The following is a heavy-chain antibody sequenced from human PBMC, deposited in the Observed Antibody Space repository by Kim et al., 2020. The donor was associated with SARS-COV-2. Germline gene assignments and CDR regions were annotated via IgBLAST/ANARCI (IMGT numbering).Heavy chain of an antibody. V-gene: IGHV3-64D*06. CDR2: ISRDGTDI. Sequence: GGSLRLSCSASGFTFSSFAMHWVRQAPGKGLEYVSTISRDGTDIYYADSVQGRFSISRDNSKSTLYLQMSSLRTEDTALYYCVKSSTGWYRGSLYSYYLDVWGQGTTVTVS. CDR1: GFTFSSFA. CDR3: VKSSTGWYRGSLYSYYLDV. J-gene: IGHJ6*02. D-gene: IGHD6-19*01.